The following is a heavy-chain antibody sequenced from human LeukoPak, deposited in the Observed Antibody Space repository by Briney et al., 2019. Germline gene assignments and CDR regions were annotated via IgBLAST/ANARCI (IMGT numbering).Heavy chain of an antibody. V-gene: IGHV3-33*01. J-gene: IGHJ6*02. Sequence: PGRSLRLSCAASEFTFSSYGMHWVRQAPGKGLEWVAVIWYDGSNKYYADSVKGRFTISRDNSKNTLYLQMNSLRAEDTAVYYCARDVGYDSSGYYLNYYYYGMDVWGQGTTVTVS. CDR2: IWYDGSNK. CDR1: EFTFSSYG. D-gene: IGHD3-22*01. CDR3: ARDVGYDSSGYYLNYYYYGMDV.